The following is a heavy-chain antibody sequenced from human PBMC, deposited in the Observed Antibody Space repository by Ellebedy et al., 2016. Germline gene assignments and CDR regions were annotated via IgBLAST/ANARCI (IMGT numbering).Heavy chain of an antibody. CDR3: ARDLAVAGTGWFDP. D-gene: IGHD6-19*01. V-gene: IGHV1-2*02. CDR2: INPNSGGT. CDR1: GYTFTGYY. J-gene: IGHJ5*02. Sequence: ASVKVSXXASGYTFTGYYMHWVRQAPGQGLEWMGWINPNSGGTNYAQKFQGRVTMTRDTSISTAYMELSRLRSDDTSVYYCARDLAVAGTGWFDPWGQGTWSPSPQ.